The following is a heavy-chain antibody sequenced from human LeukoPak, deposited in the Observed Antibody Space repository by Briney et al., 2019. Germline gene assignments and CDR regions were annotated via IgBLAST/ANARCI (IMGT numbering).Heavy chain of an antibody. CDR2: IYYSGST. D-gene: IGHD3-10*01. CDR3: ARLVRGVRKGWFDP. V-gene: IGHV4-59*01. Sequence: SETLSLTCAVYGGSFSGYYWSWIRKPPGKGLEWIGYIYYSGSTNYNPSLKSRVTISVDTSKNQFSLKLSSVTAADTAVYYCARLVRGVRKGWFDPWGQGTLVTVSS. CDR1: GGSFSGYY. J-gene: IGHJ5*02.